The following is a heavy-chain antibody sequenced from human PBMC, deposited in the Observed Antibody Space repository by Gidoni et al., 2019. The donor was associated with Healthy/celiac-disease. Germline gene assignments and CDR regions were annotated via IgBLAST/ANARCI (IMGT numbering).Heavy chain of an antibody. Sequence: QVQLVESGGGVVQPGRSLRLSCAASGFTFSSYAMHWARQAPGKGLEWVAVISYDGSNKYYADTVRGRFTISRDNSKNTLYLQMNSLRAEDTAVYYCARDNLDTAMVTSDYWGQGTLVTVSS. V-gene: IGHV3-30-3*01. CDR3: ARDNLDTAMVTSDY. CDR2: ISYDGSNK. D-gene: IGHD5-18*01. CDR1: GFTFSSYA. J-gene: IGHJ4*02.